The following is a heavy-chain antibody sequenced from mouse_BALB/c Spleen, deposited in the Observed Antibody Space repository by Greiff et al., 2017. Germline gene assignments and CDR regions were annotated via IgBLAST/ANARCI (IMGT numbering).Heavy chain of an antibody. J-gene: IGHJ3*01. CDR2: ISYSGST. Sequence: EVMLVESGPGLVKPSQSLSLTCTVTGYSITSDYAWNWIRQFPGNKLEWMGYISYSGSTSYNPSLKSRISITRDTSKNQFFLQLNSVTTEDTATYYCARNYYGGFAYWGQGTLVTVSA. CDR1: GYSITSDYA. D-gene: IGHD1-1*01. V-gene: IGHV3-2*02. CDR3: ARNYYGGFAY.